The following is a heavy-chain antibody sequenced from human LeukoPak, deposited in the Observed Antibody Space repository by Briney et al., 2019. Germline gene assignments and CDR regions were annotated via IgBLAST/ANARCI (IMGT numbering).Heavy chain of an antibody. Sequence: LEALSPTCTVSGGSISSYYWSWIRQPPGKGLEWIGYIYYSGSTNYNPSLKSGVTISVDTSKHQFSLKLSPVTAADTAVYYCARDRFTMIADDSYYYYGMDVWGQGTTVTVSS. CDR3: ARDRFTMIADDSYYYYGMDV. CDR1: GGSISSYY. CDR2: IYYSGST. J-gene: IGHJ6*02. D-gene: IGHD3-22*01. V-gene: IGHV4-59*01.